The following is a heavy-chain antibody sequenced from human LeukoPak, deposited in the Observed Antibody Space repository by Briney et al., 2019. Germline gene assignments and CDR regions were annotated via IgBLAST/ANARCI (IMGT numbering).Heavy chain of an antibody. CDR1: GYTLTAYI. CDR3: ARDGEGATDFDY. Sequence: GASVKVSCKASGYTLTAYIIHWVRQAPGQGLEWMGWINPNTGDTNSAQKFQGRVTMTRDTSISTAYMELRSLRSDDTAVYYCARDGEGATDFDYWGQGTLVTVSS. CDR2: INPNTGDT. D-gene: IGHD1-26*01. V-gene: IGHV1-2*02. J-gene: IGHJ4*02.